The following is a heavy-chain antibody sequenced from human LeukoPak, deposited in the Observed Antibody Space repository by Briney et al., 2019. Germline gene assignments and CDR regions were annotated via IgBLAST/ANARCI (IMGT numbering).Heavy chain of an antibody. V-gene: IGHV3-33*01. Sequence: GGSLRLSCAASGFTFSSYGMHWVRKAPGKGLEWVAVIWYDGSNKYYADSVKGRFTISRDNSKNTLYLQMNSLRAEDTAVYYCARDGLGTMIVPDDYWGQGTLVTVSS. CDR1: GFTFSSYG. CDR2: IWYDGSNK. CDR3: ARDGLGTMIVPDDY. D-gene: IGHD3-22*01. J-gene: IGHJ4*02.